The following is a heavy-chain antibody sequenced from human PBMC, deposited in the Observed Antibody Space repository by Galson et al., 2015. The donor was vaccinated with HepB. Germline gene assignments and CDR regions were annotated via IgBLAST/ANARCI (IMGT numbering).Heavy chain of an antibody. V-gene: IGHV4-39*01. CDR1: GASISISTFY. J-gene: IGHJ6*02. CDR2: VHSSGVT. Sequence: SETLSLTCSVSGASISISTFYWVWIRQTPVKGLEWIGNVHSSGVTYYNPSLNNRVNVSGDTANNQFSRRVRSVTAADTAVYYCVRALGGSYFYGMDVWGQGTTVIVSS. CDR3: VRALGGSYFYGMDV.